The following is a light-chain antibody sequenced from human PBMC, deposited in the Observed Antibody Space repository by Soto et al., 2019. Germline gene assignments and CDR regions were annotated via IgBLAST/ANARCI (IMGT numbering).Light chain of an antibody. V-gene: IGKV3-15*01. J-gene: IGKJ2*01. CDR3: QQYNNWPPYT. CDR2: GAS. CDR1: QSVTNK. Sequence: ETVMTQSPATLSVFPGERATLSCRASQSVTNKLAWYQQKPGQAPRLLIYGASTRATGIPARFSGSGSGTEFILTISSLQSEDFAVYYCQQYNNWPPYTFGQGTKWIS.